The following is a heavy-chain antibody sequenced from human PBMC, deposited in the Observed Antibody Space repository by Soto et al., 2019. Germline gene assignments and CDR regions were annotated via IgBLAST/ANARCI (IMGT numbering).Heavy chain of an antibody. CDR3: ARQDSSSWYSPDY. Sequence: GESLKISCKGSGYSFTSYWISWVRQMPGKGLEWMGRIDPSDSYTNYSPSFQGHVTISADKSISTAYLQWSSLKASDTAMYYGARQDSSSWYSPDYWGQRTLVTVSS. CDR1: GYSFTSYW. J-gene: IGHJ4*02. V-gene: IGHV5-10-1*01. CDR2: IDPSDSYT. D-gene: IGHD6-13*01.